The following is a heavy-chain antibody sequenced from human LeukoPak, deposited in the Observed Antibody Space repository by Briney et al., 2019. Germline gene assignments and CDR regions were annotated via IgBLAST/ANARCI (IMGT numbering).Heavy chain of an antibody. J-gene: IGHJ4*02. CDR1: GGSFGGYY. D-gene: IGHD3-22*01. Sequence: SETLSLTCAVYGGSFGGYYWGWIRQPPRKGLEWIGEINHSGSTNYNPSLKSRVTISVDTSKNQFSLKLSSVTAADTAVYYCARGRGVVVAYFDYWGQGTLVTVSS. V-gene: IGHV4-34*01. CDR2: INHSGST. CDR3: ARGRGVVVAYFDY.